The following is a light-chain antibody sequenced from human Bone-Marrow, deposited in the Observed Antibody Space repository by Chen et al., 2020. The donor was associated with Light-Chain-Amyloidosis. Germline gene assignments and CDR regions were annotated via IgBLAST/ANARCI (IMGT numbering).Light chain of an antibody. J-gene: IGLJ2*01. Sequence: QSVLTQPPSVSGAPGQRVTISCTGGSSNIWAGVDVHWYRQVPGTVPKLLIYGNSNRPPGVPARCSGSKSGPAASLAITGLLAEEEADKYCQSYDSSLSGGIFGGGTKVTVL. CDR2: GNS. CDR1: SSNIWAGVD. V-gene: IGLV1-40*01. CDR3: QSYDSSLSGGI.